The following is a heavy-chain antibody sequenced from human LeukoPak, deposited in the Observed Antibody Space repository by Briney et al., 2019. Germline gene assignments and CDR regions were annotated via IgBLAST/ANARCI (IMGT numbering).Heavy chain of an antibody. D-gene: IGHD1-26*01. CDR2: IYPGDSDT. V-gene: IGHV5-51*01. J-gene: IGHJ4*02. CDR1: GYSFTTYW. Sequence: KPGESLKISCKGSGYSFTTYWIAWVRQMPGKGLEWMGVIYPGDSDTRYSPSFQGQVTLSADKSISTAYLQWSSLKASDTAIYYCARALVGAATLSYWGQGTLVTASS. CDR3: ARALVGAATLSY.